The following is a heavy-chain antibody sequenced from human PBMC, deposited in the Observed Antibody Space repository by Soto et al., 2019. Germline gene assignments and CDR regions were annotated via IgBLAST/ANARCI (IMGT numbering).Heavy chain of an antibody. CDR2: IYYSGST. CDR3: ARRIGYCSGGSCYSDAFDI. J-gene: IGHJ3*02. D-gene: IGHD2-15*01. Sequence: SETLSLTCTVSGGSISSYYWSWIRQPPGKGLEWIGYIYYSGSTNYNPSLKSRVTISVDTSKNQFSLKLSSVIAADTAVYYCARRIGYCSGGSCYSDAFDIWGQGTMVTVSS. CDR1: GGSISSYY. V-gene: IGHV4-59*01.